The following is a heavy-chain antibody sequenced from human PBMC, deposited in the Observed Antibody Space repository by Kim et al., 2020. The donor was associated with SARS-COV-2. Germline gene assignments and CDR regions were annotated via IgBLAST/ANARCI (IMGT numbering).Heavy chain of an antibody. CDR3: ARTPRGETYYYYGMDV. J-gene: IGHJ6*02. CDR2: ISAYNGNT. CDR1: GYTFTSYG. Sequence: ASVKVSCKASGYTFTSYGISWVRQAPGQGLEWMGWISAYNGNTNYAQKLQGRVTMTTDTSTSTAYMELRSLRSDDTAVYYCARTPRGETYYYYGMDVWGQGTTVTVSS. V-gene: IGHV1-18*04.